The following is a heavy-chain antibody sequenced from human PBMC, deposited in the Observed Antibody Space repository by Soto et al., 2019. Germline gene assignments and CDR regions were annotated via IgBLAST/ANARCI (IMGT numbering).Heavy chain of an antibody. CDR3: ARASPYYYDSSGYYTSEGMDV. V-gene: IGHV1-69*13. Sequence: EASVKVSCKASGGTFSSYAISWVRQAPGQGLEWMGGIIPIFGTANYAQKFQGRVTITADESTSTAYMELSSLRSEDTAVYYCARASPYYYDSSGYYTSEGMDVWGQGTTVTVSS. CDR1: GGTFSSYA. J-gene: IGHJ6*02. CDR2: IIPIFGTA. D-gene: IGHD3-22*01.